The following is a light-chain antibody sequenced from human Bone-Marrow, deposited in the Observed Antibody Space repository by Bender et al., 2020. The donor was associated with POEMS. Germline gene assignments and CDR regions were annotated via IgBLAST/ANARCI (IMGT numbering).Light chain of an antibody. CDR2: DVS. J-gene: IGLJ2*01. Sequence: QSVLTQPPSVSGSPGQSVTISCTGTNSDVGSYNFVSWYQQHPGKAPQVLIYDVSNRPSGASNRFSGSKSGNTASLTISGLQAEDEADYYCGSYTTSSTVVFGGGTKLTVL. V-gene: IGLV2-14*03. CDR3: GSYTTSSTVV. CDR1: NSDVGSYNF.